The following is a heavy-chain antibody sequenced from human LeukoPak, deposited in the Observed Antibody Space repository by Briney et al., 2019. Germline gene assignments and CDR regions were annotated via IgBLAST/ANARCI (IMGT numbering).Heavy chain of an antibody. CDR3: AKNGDYTRYFDY. CDR1: GFTFSSYA. Sequence: GGSLRLSCAASGFTFSSYAMSWVRQAPGKGLEWVSVISSSGGTTYYADSVKGRFTISRDNSKNTLYLQMNSLRAEDTAMYYCAKNGDYTRYFDYWGQGTLVTVSS. J-gene: IGHJ4*02. D-gene: IGHD4-17*01. V-gene: IGHV3-23*01. CDR2: ISSSGGTT.